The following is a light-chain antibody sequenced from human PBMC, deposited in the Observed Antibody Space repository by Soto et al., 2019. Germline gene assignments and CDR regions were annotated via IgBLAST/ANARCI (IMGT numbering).Light chain of an antibody. J-gene: IGKJ1*01. CDR2: GAS. CDR1: QSFSSTF. CDR3: QQYASSVT. Sequence: EILLTQSPDSLSLSPGDRATLSCRASQSFSSTFFAWYQQKPGQAPRLPIYGASSRATDIPDRFSGSGSGTDFPLTISRLEPEDFAVYYCQQYASSVTFGQGTKVEIK. V-gene: IGKV3-20*01.